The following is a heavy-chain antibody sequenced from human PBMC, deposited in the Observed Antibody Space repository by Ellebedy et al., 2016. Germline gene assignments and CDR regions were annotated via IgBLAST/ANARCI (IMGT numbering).Heavy chain of an antibody. J-gene: IGHJ3*02. CDR1: GYTFTGYY. CDR3: ARDVPLPSDAFDI. Sequence: ASVKVSXKASGYTFTGYYMHWVRQAPGQGLEWMGWINPNSGGTNYAQKFQGRVTMTRDTSISTAYMELSRLRSDDTAVYYCARDVPLPSDAFDIWGQGTMVTVSS. V-gene: IGHV1-2*02. CDR2: INPNSGGT. D-gene: IGHD2-2*01.